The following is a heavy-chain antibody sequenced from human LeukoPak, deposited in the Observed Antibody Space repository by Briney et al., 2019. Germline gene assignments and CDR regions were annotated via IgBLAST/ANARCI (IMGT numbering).Heavy chain of an antibody. CDR2: IYPRDGST. Sequence: ASVKVSCKVSGYSFTSNYIHWVRQAPGQGLEWMGMIYPRDGSTSYAQRYQDRVTVTRDTSTSTVHMELSGLRSEDTAVYYCARDQEGFDYWGQGTLVTVSS. CDR1: GYSFTSNY. CDR3: ARDQEGFDY. J-gene: IGHJ4*02. V-gene: IGHV1-46*01.